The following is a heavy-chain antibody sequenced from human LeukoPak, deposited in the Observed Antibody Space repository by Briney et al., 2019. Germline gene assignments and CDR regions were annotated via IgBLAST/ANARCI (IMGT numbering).Heavy chain of an antibody. D-gene: IGHD2-2*01. CDR1: GGSFSGYY. CDR3: ARGRRSTSQTTVAYYFDY. Sequence: SETLSLTCAVYGGSFSGYYWSWIRQPPGKGPEWIGEINHSGSTNYNPSLKSRVTISVDTSKNQFSLKLTSVTAADTAVYYCARGRRSTSQTTVAYYFDYWGQGTLVTVSS. CDR2: INHSGST. V-gene: IGHV4-34*01. J-gene: IGHJ4*02.